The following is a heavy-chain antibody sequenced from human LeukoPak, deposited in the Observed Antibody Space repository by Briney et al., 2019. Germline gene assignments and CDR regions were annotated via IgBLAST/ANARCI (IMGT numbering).Heavy chain of an antibody. J-gene: IGHJ4*02. Sequence: GGSRRLSCAASGFTFSDYYMSWVRQAAGKGLEWVSYISSSTSYTNYADSVKGRFTISRDNAKNSLYLQMNSLRAEDTAVYYCAREKVVATYFDYWGQGTLVTVSS. D-gene: IGHD2-15*01. CDR3: AREKVVATYFDY. V-gene: IGHV3-11*06. CDR2: ISSSTSYT. CDR1: GFTFSDYY.